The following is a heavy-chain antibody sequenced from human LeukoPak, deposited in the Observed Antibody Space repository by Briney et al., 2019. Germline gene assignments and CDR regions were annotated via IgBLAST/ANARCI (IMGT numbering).Heavy chain of an antibody. CDR1: GFIFSSYG. Sequence: GGSLRLSCAASGFIFSSYGMSWVRQAPGKGLEWVSAISDTGNTYHADSVKGRFTISRDNSKNTLYLQMNSLRAEDTAVYYCAFAPGYYDSSGKKTAGYMDVWGKGTTVTISS. CDR2: ISDTGNT. D-gene: IGHD3-22*01. J-gene: IGHJ6*03. CDR3: AFAPGYYDSSGKKTAGYMDV. V-gene: IGHV3-23*01.